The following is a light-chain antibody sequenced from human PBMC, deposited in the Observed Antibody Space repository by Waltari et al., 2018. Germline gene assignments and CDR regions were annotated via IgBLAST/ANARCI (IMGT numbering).Light chain of an antibody. CDR2: THL. J-gene: IGLJ3*02. V-gene: IGLV1-44*01. Sequence: QSVLTQPPSASGTPGHTGTIPCSGSTSNIAPNTLNWYQPLPGIAPTLPHHTHLQRPSGVADRFSGSKSGTSASLAISGLQSEDEADYYCAAWDDSLFAPVFGGGTRLIVL. CDR1: TSNIAPNT. CDR3: AAWDDSLFAPV.